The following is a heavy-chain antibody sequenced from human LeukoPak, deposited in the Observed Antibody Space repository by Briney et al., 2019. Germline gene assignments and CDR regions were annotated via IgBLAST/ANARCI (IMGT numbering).Heavy chain of an antibody. D-gene: IGHD6-13*01. J-gene: IGHJ3*02. Sequence: SETMSLTCTVSGASISFYYWSWIRQPPGKGLEWIGYIYYSGSTNYNPSLKSRVTMSIDTSKNHFSLNLNSVTAADTAIYYCALDSSGWSDDSFDIWGQGTMVTVSS. V-gene: IGHV4-59*01. CDR2: IYYSGST. CDR1: GASISFYY. CDR3: ALDSSGWSDDSFDI.